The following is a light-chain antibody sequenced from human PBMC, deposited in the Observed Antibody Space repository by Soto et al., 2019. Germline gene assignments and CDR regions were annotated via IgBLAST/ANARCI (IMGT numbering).Light chain of an antibody. J-gene: IGKJ4*01. CDR2: EAS. CDR1: QSIRCW. Sequence: DIQMTQSPSTLSASVGDTATITCRASQSIRCWLAWCQQKAGKAPRLLIYEASRLESGVPSRISGSGSGTDVTLTISSLQPEDVATYYCQQSYSTPLTFGRGTKVDIK. CDR3: QQSYSTPLT. V-gene: IGKV1-5*03.